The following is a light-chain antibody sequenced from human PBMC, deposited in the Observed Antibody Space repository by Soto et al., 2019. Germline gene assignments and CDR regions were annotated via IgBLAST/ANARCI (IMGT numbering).Light chain of an antibody. CDR3: SAYTTSSTV. CDR1: SSDGADYKD. J-gene: IGLJ1*01. V-gene: IGLV2-14*01. CDR2: EVT. Sequence: QSVLTQPASVSGSPGQSITISCTAPSSDGADYKDVSWYQQHPGNAPKLMIYEVTYRPSGVSNRFSGSKSGNTAALTNSGLQAEDEAEYYCSAYTTSSTVFGTGTKLTVL.